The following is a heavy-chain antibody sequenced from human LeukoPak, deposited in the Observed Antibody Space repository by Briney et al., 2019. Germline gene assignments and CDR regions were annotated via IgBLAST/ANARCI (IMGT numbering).Heavy chain of an antibody. J-gene: IGHJ6*03. CDR2: ISYDGSNK. Sequence: GGSLRLSCAASGFTFSSYGMHWVRQAPGKGLEWVAVISYDGSNKYYADSVKGRFTISRDNSKNTLYLQMNSLRAEDTAVYYCAKDSGIAAAAPSGDMDVWGKGTTVTVSS. V-gene: IGHV3-30*18. D-gene: IGHD6-13*01. CDR3: AKDSGIAAAAPSGDMDV. CDR1: GFTFSSYG.